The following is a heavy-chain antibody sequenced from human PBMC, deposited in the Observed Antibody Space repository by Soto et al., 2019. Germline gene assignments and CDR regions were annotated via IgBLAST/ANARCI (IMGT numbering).Heavy chain of an antibody. CDR2: ISGSGGST. Sequence: GGSPRLSCAASGFTFSSYAMSWVRQAPGKGLEWVSAISGSGGSTYYADSVKGRFTISRDNSKNTLYLQMNSLRAEDTAVYYCAQDYGKSGYXDYWGQGTLVTSPQ. CDR1: GFTFSSYA. V-gene: IGHV3-23*01. J-gene: IGHJ4*02. D-gene: IGHD3-16*01. CDR3: AQDYGKSGYXDY.